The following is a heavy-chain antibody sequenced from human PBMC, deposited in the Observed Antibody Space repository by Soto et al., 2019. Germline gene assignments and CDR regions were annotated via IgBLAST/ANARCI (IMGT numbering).Heavy chain of an antibody. D-gene: IGHD3-16*02. V-gene: IGHV3-30*18. CDR1: GFTFSSFG. Sequence: QVQLVESGGGVVQPGRSLRLSCAASGFTFSSFGMHWVRQAPGKGLEWVAVISYDGSEKYYADSVKGRFTISRDNSKNTLSMQMNILRADDTAVYYCAKALGELSPESYDYWGQGTLITVSS. CDR2: ISYDGSEK. CDR3: AKALGELSPESYDY. J-gene: IGHJ4*02.